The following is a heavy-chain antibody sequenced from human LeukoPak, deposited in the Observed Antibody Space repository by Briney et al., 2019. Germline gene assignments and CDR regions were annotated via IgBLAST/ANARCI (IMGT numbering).Heavy chain of an antibody. V-gene: IGHV3-30*04. CDR3: ARGTDRSYFDY. Sequence: PGGSLRLSCAASGFTFSSYAMHWVRQAPGEGLEWVAVISYDGSNKYYADSVKGRFTISRDNSKNTLYLQMNSLRAEDTAVYYCARGTDRSYFDYWGQGTLVTVSS. CDR1: GFTFSSYA. D-gene: IGHD1-14*01. CDR2: ISYDGSNK. J-gene: IGHJ4*02.